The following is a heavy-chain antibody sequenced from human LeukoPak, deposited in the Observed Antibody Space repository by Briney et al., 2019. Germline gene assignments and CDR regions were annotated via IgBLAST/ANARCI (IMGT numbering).Heavy chain of an antibody. CDR3: TRARYYYDSSAQGYDP. CDR2: TYYRSKWYN. V-gene: IGHV6-1*01. CDR1: GDSVSSNSAA. Sequence: SQTLSLTCAISGDSVSSNSAAWTWIRKSPLGGLEWLGRTYYRSKWYNDYAVSVKSRITINADTSKNQFSLQLNTVTHEDTAVYFCTRARYYYDSSAQGYDPWGQRTLVTVSS. J-gene: IGHJ5*01. D-gene: IGHD3-22*01.